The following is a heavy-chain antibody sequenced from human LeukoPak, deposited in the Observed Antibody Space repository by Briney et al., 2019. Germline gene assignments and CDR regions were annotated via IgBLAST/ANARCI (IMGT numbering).Heavy chain of an antibody. CDR2: MNPGDADA. D-gene: IGHD6-19*01. CDR3: ARRPTSGQYYFDE. J-gene: IGHJ4*02. CDR1: GYTFTRYW. V-gene: IGHV5-51*01. Sequence: GESLKISCKGSGYTFTRYWIAWVRQMPGKGLEWMAIMNPGDADATYSPSFQGQVTVSVDKSVSTAYLQWSGLRAADTATYYCARRPTSGQYYFDEWGQGTLVTVPS.